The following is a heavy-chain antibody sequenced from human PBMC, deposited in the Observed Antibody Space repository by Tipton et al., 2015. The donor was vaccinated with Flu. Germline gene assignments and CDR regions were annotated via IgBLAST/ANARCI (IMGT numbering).Heavy chain of an antibody. CDR3: ASSDPSLPAAIPHNYYYYYMDV. D-gene: IGHD2-2*02. CDR2: INHSGST. Sequence: TLSLTCAVYGGSFSGYYWSWIRQPPGKGLEWIGEINHSGSTNYNPSLKSRVTISVDTSKNQFSLKLSSVTAADTTVYYCASSDPSLPAAIPHNYYYYYMDVWGKGTTVTVSS. CDR1: GGSFSGYY. J-gene: IGHJ6*03. V-gene: IGHV4-34*01.